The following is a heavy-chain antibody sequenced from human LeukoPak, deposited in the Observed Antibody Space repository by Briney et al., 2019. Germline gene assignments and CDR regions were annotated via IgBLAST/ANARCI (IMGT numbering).Heavy chain of an antibody. CDR1: GFTFSSYW. CDR2: IKQDGSEK. V-gene: IGHV3-7*01. J-gene: IGHJ4*02. D-gene: IGHD3-9*01. Sequence: GGSLRLSCAASGFTFSSYWMSWVRQAPGKGLEGVANIKQDGSEKYYVDSVKGRFTISRVNAKNSLYLQMNSLRAEDTAVYYCAREEGTYYDILTGNYYFDYWGQGTLVTVSS. CDR3: AREEGTYYDILTGNYYFDY.